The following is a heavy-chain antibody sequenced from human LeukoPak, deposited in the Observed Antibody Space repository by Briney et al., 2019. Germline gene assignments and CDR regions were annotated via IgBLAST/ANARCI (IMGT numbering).Heavy chain of an antibody. Sequence: GGSLRLSCAASGFTFSSYSMNWVRQAPGKGLEWVSSVSSSSSYIYYADSVKGRFTISRDNAKNSLYLQMNSLRAEDTAVYYCARGPEADWGWGIGYWGQGTLVTVSS. CDR3: ARGPEADWGWGIGY. D-gene: IGHD7-27*01. CDR2: VSSSSSYI. J-gene: IGHJ4*02. CDR1: GFTFSSYS. V-gene: IGHV3-21*01.